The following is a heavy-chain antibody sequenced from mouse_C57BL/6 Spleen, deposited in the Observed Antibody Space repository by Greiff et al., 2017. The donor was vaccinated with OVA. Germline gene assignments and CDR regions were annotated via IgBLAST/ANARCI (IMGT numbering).Heavy chain of an antibody. CDR2: IDPENGDT. J-gene: IGHJ3*01. CDR3: TRQHRRWFDY. D-gene: IGHD3-2*02. CDR1: GFNIKDDY. V-gene: IGHV14-4*01. Sequence: VQLQQSGAELVRPGASVKLSCTASGFNIKDDYMHWVKQRPEQGLEWIGWIDPENGDTEYASKFQGKATITADTSSNTAYLQLSSLTSEDTAVYYCTRQHRRWFDYWGQGTLVTVSA.